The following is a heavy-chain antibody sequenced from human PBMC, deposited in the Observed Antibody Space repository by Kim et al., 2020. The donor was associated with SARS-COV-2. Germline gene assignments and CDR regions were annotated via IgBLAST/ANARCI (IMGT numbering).Heavy chain of an antibody. Sequence: GGSLRLSCLASGFTSSLYWMTWVRQAPGKGLEWVASIKEDGSERNYVDSLKGRFTISRDNAKNLIFLQMNRLRDEDTAVYYCARESKVSPRYGMDVWGQGTTVTVSS. CDR2: IKEDGSER. CDR3: ARESKVSPRYGMDV. J-gene: IGHJ6*02. CDR1: GFTSSLYW. V-gene: IGHV3-7*03.